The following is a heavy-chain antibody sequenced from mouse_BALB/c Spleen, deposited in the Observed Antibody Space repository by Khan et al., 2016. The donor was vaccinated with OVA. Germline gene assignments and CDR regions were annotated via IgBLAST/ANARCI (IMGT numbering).Heavy chain of an antibody. D-gene: IGHD4-1*01. CDR3: ASHLTGSFAY. CDR1: GFTFSTYG. J-gene: IGHJ3*01. V-gene: IGHV5-6*01. CDR2: ITSDGYYT. Sequence: EVELVESGGDLVKPGGSLRLSCAASGFTFSTYGMSWVRQFPDKRLAWVATITSDGYYTYYPDTVKGRFTISRNNAENTLYLQMSSLKSEDTAIYYCASHLTGSFAYWGQGTLVTVST.